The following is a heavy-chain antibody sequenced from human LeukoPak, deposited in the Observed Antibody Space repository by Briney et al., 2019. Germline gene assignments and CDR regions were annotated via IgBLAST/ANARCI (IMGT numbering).Heavy chain of an antibody. V-gene: IGHV3-7*01. Sequence: GGSLRLSCAASGLTFGSYWMSWVRQAPGKGLEWVANIKQDGTEKYYVDSVKGRFTISRDNAKNSLYLQMHSLRAEDTAVYYCARVAVAAPGHYYYGVDVWGQGTTVTVSS. CDR1: GLTFGSYW. J-gene: IGHJ6*02. CDR3: ARVAVAAPGHYYYGVDV. D-gene: IGHD6-19*01. CDR2: IKQDGTEK.